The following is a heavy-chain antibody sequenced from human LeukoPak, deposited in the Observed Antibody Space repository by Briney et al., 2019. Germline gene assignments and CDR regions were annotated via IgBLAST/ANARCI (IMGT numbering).Heavy chain of an antibody. J-gene: IGHJ4*02. CDR1: RGTFSRYA. Sequence: GSSVKVSCKASRGTFSRYAISWVRQAPGHGLEWLGGTIPIFGTANYAQKLQRRVTITTSESTSPASIDLSRLRSEATAVYYGARSRRYYDSSGYPFDYWGQGTLVTVSS. V-gene: IGHV1-69*05. CDR3: ARSRRYYDSSGYPFDY. CDR2: TIPIFGTA. D-gene: IGHD3-22*01.